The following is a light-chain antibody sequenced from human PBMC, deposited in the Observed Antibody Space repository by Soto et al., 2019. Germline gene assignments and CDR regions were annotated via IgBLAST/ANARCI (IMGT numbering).Light chain of an antibody. CDR2: GAS. V-gene: IGKV3-15*01. CDR1: QGVSSK. Sequence: EIVMTQSPGTLSVSPGERVTLSCRASQGVSSKLAGYQQKLGQAPRLLIYGASTRATGISARFSGSGSGTEFTLTISSLQPDDFATYYCQQYNSYLWTFGQGTKVEIK. CDR3: QQYNSYLWT. J-gene: IGKJ1*01.